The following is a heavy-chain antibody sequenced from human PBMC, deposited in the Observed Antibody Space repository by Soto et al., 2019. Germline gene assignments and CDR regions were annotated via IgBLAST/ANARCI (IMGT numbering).Heavy chain of an antibody. CDR2: IIPIFGTA. V-gene: IGHV1-69*01. D-gene: IGHD6-13*01. J-gene: IGHJ6*02. CDR3: ARASGIAAAGDYYYGMDV. CDR1: GGTFSSYA. Sequence: QVQLVQSGAEVKKPGSSVKVSCKASGGTFSSYAISWVRQAPGQGLEWMGGIIPIFGTANYAQKFQGRVTITADESTSTDYMELSSLRSEDTAVYYCARASGIAAAGDYYYGMDVWGQGTTVTVSS.